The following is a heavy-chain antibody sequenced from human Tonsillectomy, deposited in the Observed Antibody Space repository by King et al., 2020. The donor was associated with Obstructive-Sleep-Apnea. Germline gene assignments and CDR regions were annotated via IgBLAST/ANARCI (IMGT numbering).Heavy chain of an antibody. CDR1: GFTFSSYS. V-gene: IGHV3-21*01. CDR3: AREEDSSSSGFDY. D-gene: IGHD6-6*01. Sequence: VQLVESGGGLVKPGGSLRRSCAASGFTFSSYSMNWVRQAPGKGLEWVSSISSSSRYIYYADSVKGPFTISRDKAKNSLYLQMNSLRAEDTAVYYCAREEDSSSSGFDYWGQGTLVTVSS. CDR2: ISSSSRYI. J-gene: IGHJ4*02.